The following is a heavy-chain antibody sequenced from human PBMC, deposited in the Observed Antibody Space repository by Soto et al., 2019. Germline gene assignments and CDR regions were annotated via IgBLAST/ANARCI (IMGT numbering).Heavy chain of an antibody. V-gene: IGHV1-18*01. D-gene: IGHD3-22*01. Sequence: AYVKVSCKASGYTFTSYGISWVRQAPGQGLEWMGWISAYNGNTNYAQKLQGRVTMTTDTSTSTAYMELRSLRSDDTAVYYCARDVRTYYYDSSGYYFKYWGQGTLVTVSS. J-gene: IGHJ4*02. CDR2: ISAYNGNT. CDR3: ARDVRTYYYDSSGYYFKY. CDR1: GYTFTSYG.